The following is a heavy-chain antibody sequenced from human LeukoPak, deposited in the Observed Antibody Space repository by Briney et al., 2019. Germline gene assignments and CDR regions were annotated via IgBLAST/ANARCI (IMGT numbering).Heavy chain of an antibody. Sequence: GGSLRLSCAASGFTFSSYWMSWVRQAPGKGLEWVANIKQDGSEKYYVDSVKGRFTISRDNAKNSLYLQMNSLRAEDTAVYYCAREPNYYDILTGYYFRCFDYWGQGTLVTVSS. CDR3: AREPNYYDILTGYYFRCFDY. V-gene: IGHV3-7*01. CDR2: IKQDGSEK. J-gene: IGHJ4*02. D-gene: IGHD3-9*01. CDR1: GFTFSSYW.